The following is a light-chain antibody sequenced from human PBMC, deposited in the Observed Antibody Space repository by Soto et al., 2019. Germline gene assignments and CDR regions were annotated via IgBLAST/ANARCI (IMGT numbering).Light chain of an antibody. V-gene: IGKV3-20*01. Sequence: EIVLTQSPGTLSLSPGERATLSCRASQGVSSSSLAWYQQKPGQAPRLLMFGASSRATGIPNRFSGSGSGTDFTLTITRLEPEDFAVYYCQQYGSSLFTFGPGTKVDIK. CDR2: GAS. J-gene: IGKJ3*01. CDR1: QGVSSSS. CDR3: QQYGSSLFT.